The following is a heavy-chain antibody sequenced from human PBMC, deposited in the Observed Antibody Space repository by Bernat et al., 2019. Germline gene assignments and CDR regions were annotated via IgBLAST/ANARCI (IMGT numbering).Heavy chain of an antibody. J-gene: IGHJ3*02. CDR3: AKASGSYYGRGAFDI. Sequence: EVQVVESGGGLVQPGGSLKVSCAASRFTISSYAMSWVRQAPGKGLEWVSGISQSGGSTNYADSVKGRFTISRENSKKTLYLQMNSLRAEDTAVYCCAKASGSYYGRGAFDIWGQGTMVTVSS. V-gene: IGHV3-23*04. D-gene: IGHD1-26*01. CDR1: RFTISSYA. CDR2: ISQSGGST.